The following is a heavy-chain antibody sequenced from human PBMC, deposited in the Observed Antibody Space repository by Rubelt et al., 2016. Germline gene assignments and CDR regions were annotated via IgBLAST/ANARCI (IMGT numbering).Heavy chain of an antibody. Sequence: QVQLVQSGSELKKPGASVKVSCKASGYTFTSYAMNWVRQAPGQGLEWMGIINPSGGSTSYAQKFQGRVTMTRETSTSTVYMELSSLRSEDTAVYYCARTKTVEMATIPLAYWGQGTLVTVSS. J-gene: IGHJ4*02. V-gene: IGHV1-46*01. D-gene: IGHD5-24*01. CDR3: ARTKTVEMATIPLAY. CDR2: INPSGGST. CDR1: GYTFTSYA.